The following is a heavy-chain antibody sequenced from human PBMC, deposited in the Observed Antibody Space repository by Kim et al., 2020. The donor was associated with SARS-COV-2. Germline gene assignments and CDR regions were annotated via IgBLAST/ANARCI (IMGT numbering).Heavy chain of an antibody. V-gene: IGHV4-34*01. CDR2: INHSGST. J-gene: IGHJ4*01. D-gene: IGHD3-9*01. CDR3: ASVERILTGYYRPFDS. CDR1: GGSFSGYY. Sequence: SETLSLTCAVYGGSFSGYYWSWIRQPPGKGLGWIGEINHSGSTNYNPSLKSRVTISVDTSKNQFSLKLSSVTAADTAVYYCASVERILTGYYRPFDSWG.